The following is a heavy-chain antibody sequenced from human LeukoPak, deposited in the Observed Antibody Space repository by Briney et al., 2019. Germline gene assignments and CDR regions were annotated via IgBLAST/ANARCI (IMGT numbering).Heavy chain of an antibody. J-gene: IGHJ4*02. V-gene: IGHV4-61*01. D-gene: IGHD6-13*01. Sequence: SETLSLTCTVSGGSVSSGTFDWSWIRQPPGKGLEWIGYISDSVTTKYSPSLKTRVTISVDTSKNQFSLKLRSVTAADTAVYYCAKQDPAAGSDYWGQGTLVIVSS. CDR1: GGSVSSGTFD. CDR2: ISDSVTT. CDR3: AKQDPAAGSDY.